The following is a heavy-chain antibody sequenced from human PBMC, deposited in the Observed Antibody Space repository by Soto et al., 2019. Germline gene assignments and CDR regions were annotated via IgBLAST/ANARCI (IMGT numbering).Heavy chain of an antibody. D-gene: IGHD3-3*01. J-gene: IGHJ4*02. V-gene: IGHV3-30-3*01. CDR1: GFAFNIYA. Sequence: GGSLRLSCAASGFAFNIYAIHWVRQAPGKGLEWVAVISHDGTNRYYTDSVRGRFTISRDNSRNTVYLEMDSLRADDTAVYYCARSSGVPTPDFDYWGQGTLVTVSS. CDR3: ARSSGVPTPDFDY. CDR2: ISHDGTNR.